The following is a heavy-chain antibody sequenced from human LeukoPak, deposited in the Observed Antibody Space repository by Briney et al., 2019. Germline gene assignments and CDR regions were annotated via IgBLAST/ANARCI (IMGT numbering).Heavy chain of an antibody. CDR3: ARVGDHFHWNLDL. V-gene: IGHV3-53*01. CDR2: IYSGGTT. D-gene: IGHD3-3*02. J-gene: IGHJ2*01. Sequence: GGSLRLSCAASGFTLSTYYMNWVRQAPGKGLEWVSIIYSGGTTYYADSVKGRFTISRDTSKNTLSLQMNSLRAEDTAVYFCARVGDHFHWNLDLWGGGTLVTVSS. CDR1: GFTLSTYY.